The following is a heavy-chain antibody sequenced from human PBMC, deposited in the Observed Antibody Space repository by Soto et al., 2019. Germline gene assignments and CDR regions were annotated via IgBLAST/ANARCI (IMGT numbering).Heavy chain of an antibody. J-gene: IGHJ6*02. CDR2: ISSSGSTI. CDR1: GFTFSDYY. CDR3: ARDKGQQLVFDYYYGMDV. Sequence: NPGGSLRLSCAASGFTFSDYYMSWIRQAPGKGLEWVSYISSSGSTIYYADSVKGRFTIPRDNAKNSLYLQMNSLRAEDTAVYYCARDKGQQLVFDYYYGMDVWGQGTTVTVSS. V-gene: IGHV3-11*01. D-gene: IGHD6-6*01.